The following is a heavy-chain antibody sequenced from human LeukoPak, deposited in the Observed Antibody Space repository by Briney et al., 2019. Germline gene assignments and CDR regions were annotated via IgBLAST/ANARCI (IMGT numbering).Heavy chain of an antibody. J-gene: IGHJ4*02. CDR1: GGSISSGGYY. CDR2: IYYSGST. D-gene: IGHD2-21*01. V-gene: IGHV4-31*03. CDR3: ARVHYGGYVDY. Sequence: TSQTLSLTCTVSGGSISSGGYYWSWIRQHPGKGLEWIGYIYYSGSTYYNPSLKSRVTISVDTSKNQFSLKLSSATAADTAVYYCARVHYGGYVDYWGQGTLVTVSS.